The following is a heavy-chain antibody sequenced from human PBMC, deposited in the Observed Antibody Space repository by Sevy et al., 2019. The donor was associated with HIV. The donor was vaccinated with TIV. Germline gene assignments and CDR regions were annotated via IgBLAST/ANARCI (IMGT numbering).Heavy chain of an antibody. J-gene: IGHJ4*02. CDR1: GFTFSDYY. V-gene: IGHV3-11*01. Sequence: GGSLRLSCAASGFTFSDYYMSWIRQAPGKGLEWVSYISSSGSTIYYADSVKGRFTISRDNAKNSLYLQMNSLRAEDMAVYYCARSRVVVPAADYWGQGTLVTVSS. D-gene: IGHD2-2*01. CDR3: ARSRVVVPAADY. CDR2: ISSSGSTI.